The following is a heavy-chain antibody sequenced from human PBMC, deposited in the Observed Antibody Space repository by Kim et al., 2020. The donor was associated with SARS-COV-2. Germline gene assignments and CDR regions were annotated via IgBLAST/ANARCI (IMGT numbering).Heavy chain of an antibody. V-gene: IGHV3-43*02. CDR3: AKSCSSSWVHYYYYGMDV. D-gene: IGHD6-13*01. CDR1: GFTFDDYA. CDR2: IRGDGGTT. J-gene: IGHJ6*02. Sequence: GGSLRLSCAASGFTFDDYAMYWVRQAPGKGLEWVSLIRGDGGTTYYADSVKGRFTISRDNSKNSLYLQMDSLRTEDTALYYCAKSCSSSWVHYYYYGMDVWGQGTTVTVSS.